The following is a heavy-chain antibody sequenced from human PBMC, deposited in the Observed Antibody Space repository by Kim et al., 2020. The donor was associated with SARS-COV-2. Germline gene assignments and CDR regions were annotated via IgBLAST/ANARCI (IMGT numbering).Heavy chain of an antibody. D-gene: IGHD3-10*01. CDR2: ISGSGGST. CDR1: GFTFSSYA. Sequence: GGSLRLSCAASGFTFSSYAMSWVRQAPGKGLEWVSAISGSGGSTYYADSVKGRFTISRDNSKNTLYLQMNSLRAEDTAVYYCAKGLLWFGELVHSYYGMDVWGQGTTVTVSS. V-gene: IGHV3-23*01. J-gene: IGHJ6*02. CDR3: AKGLLWFGELVHSYYGMDV.